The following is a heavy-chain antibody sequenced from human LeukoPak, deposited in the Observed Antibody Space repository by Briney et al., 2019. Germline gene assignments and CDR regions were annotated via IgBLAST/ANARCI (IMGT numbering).Heavy chain of an antibody. D-gene: IGHD1-26*01. V-gene: IGHV3-21*06. Sequence: PGGSLRLSCAASGFTFSLYSMSWVRQAPGKGLEWVSSISTSSYSYYADSLEGRFTISRDNAKHSLYLQMNSLRAEDTAVYYCARDMHPTYYYYGMDVWGQGTTVTVSS. CDR2: ISTSSYS. J-gene: IGHJ6*02. CDR3: ARDMHPTYYYYGMDV. CDR1: GFTFSLYS.